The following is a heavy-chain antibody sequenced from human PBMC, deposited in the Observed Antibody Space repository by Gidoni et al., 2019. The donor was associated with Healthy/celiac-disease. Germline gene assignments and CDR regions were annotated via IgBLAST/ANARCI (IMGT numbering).Heavy chain of an antibody. J-gene: IGHJ4*02. CDR1: GFTFSDYY. Sequence: QVQLLESGGGSVKPGGSLRLSCADSGFTFSDYYMSWIRQAPGKGLEWFSYISSSSSYTNYADSVKGRFTISRDNAKNSLYLQMNSLRAEDTAVYYCSAYYYDSSSDETDYWGQGTLVTVSS. CDR3: SAYYYDSSSDETDY. CDR2: ISSSSSYT. D-gene: IGHD5-12*01. V-gene: IGHV3-11*03.